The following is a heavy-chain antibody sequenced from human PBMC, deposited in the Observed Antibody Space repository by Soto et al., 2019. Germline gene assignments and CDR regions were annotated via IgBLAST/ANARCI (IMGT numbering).Heavy chain of an antibody. CDR1: GYTFTGYY. D-gene: IGHD5-18*01. J-gene: IGHJ5*02. CDR3: AREARIPAIARGRGWFDP. V-gene: IGHV1-2*04. CDR2: INPNRGGT. Sequence: QVQLVQSGAEVKKPGASVKVSCKASGYTFTGYYMHWVRQAPGQGLEWMGWINPNRGGTNYAQKVQGWVTMTRATSISTAYMELSRLRSDDTAVYYCAREARIPAIARGRGWFDPWGQGTLVTVSS.